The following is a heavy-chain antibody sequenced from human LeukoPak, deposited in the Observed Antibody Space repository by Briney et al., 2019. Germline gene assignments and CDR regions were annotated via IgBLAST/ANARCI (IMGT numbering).Heavy chain of an antibody. CDR2: ISAYNSNT. Sequence: ASAKVSCKASGHTFTSYGISWVRQAPGQGLEWMGWISAYNSNTNYAQKLQGRVTMTTDTSTRTAYMELRSLRSDDTAVYYCARDLGDGYNPGAAFDIWGQGTMVTVSS. D-gene: IGHD5-24*01. V-gene: IGHV1-18*01. CDR1: GHTFTSYG. J-gene: IGHJ3*02. CDR3: ARDLGDGYNPGAAFDI.